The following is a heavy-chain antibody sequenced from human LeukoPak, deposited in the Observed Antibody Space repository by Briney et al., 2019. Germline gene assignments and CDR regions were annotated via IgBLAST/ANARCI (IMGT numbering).Heavy chain of an antibody. Sequence: SETLSLTCAVYGGSFSGYYWSWIRQPPGKGLEGIGEINHSGSTNYNPSLKSRVTISVDTSKNQFSLKLSSVTAADTAVYYCARVIGAAPYYFDYWGQGTLVTVSS. D-gene: IGHD2/OR15-2a*01. J-gene: IGHJ4*02. CDR2: INHSGST. V-gene: IGHV4-34*01. CDR3: ARVIGAAPYYFDY. CDR1: GGSFSGYY.